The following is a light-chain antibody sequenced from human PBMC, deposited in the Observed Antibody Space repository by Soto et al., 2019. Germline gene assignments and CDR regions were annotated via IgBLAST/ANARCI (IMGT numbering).Light chain of an antibody. J-gene: IGKJ5*01. CDR1: QSVGSY. CDR2: DAS. Sequence: EIVLTQSPPTLSLSPGERATLSCRASQSVGSYLAWYQQKLGQAPRLLIYDASNRATGIPARFSGSGSGTDFTLTISSLEPEDFAVYYCQLRSHWPRITFGQGTLVEI. CDR3: QLRSHWPRIT. V-gene: IGKV3-11*01.